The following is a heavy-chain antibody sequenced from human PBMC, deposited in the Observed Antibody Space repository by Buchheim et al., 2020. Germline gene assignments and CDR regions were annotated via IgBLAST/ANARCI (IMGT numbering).Heavy chain of an antibody. Sequence: QVQLVESGGGVVQPGRSLRLSCAASGFTFSSYGMHWVRQAPGKGLEWVAVISYDGSNKYYADSVKGRFTISRDNSKNSLFVQMESLRDEDTAVYYCARIGYSSSSIDYWGQGTL. D-gene: IGHD6-13*01. V-gene: IGHV3-30*03. CDR2: ISYDGSNK. J-gene: IGHJ4*02. CDR3: ARIGYSSSSIDY. CDR1: GFTFSSYG.